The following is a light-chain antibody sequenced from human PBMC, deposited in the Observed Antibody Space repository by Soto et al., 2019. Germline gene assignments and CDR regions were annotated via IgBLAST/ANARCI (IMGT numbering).Light chain of an antibody. CDR2: AAS. V-gene: IGKV1-8*01. CDR1: LGISSY. J-gene: IGKJ1*01. CDR3: QQYYSYPPT. Sequence: AIRMTQSPSSFSASTGDRVTITCRASLGISSYLAWYQQKPGKAPKLLIYAASTLQSGVPSRFSGSGSGTDFTLTISCLQSEDFATYYCQQYYSYPPTCGQGTKLELK.